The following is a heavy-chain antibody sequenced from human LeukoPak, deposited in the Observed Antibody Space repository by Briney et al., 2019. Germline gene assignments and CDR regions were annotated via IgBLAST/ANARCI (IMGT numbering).Heavy chain of an antibody. V-gene: IGHV3-48*01. CDR1: GFTFSSYS. Sequence: GGSLRLSCAASGFTFSSYSMNWVRQAPGKGLEWVSYISSSSSTIYYADSVKGRFTISRDNAKNSLYLQMNSLRAEDTAVYYCAREGANYGSGSYSFDYWGQGTLVTVSS. CDR3: AREGANYGSGSYSFDY. J-gene: IGHJ4*02. D-gene: IGHD3-10*01. CDR2: ISSSSSTI.